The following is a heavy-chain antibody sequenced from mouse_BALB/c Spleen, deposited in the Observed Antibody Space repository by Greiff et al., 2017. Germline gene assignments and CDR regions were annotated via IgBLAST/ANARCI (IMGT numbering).Heavy chain of an antibody. V-gene: IGHV1-9*01. CDR3: ARSVYYGNPWFAY. CDR2: ILPGSGST. Sequence: QVQLQQSGAELMKPGASVKISCKATGYTFSSYWIEWVKQRPGHGLEWIGEILPGSGSTNYNEKFKGKATFTADTSSNTAYMQLSSLTSEDSAVYYCARSVYYGNPWFAYWGQGTLVTVSA. CDR1: GYTFSSYW. J-gene: IGHJ3*01. D-gene: IGHD2-1*01.